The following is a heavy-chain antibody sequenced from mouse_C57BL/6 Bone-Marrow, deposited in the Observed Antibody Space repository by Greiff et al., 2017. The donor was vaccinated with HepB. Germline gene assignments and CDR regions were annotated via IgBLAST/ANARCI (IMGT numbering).Heavy chain of an antibody. V-gene: IGHV1-26*01. CDR2: INPNNGGT. CDR3: ARDYYGSRYWYFDV. D-gene: IGHD1-1*01. J-gene: IGHJ1*03. CDR1: GYTFTDYY. Sequence: EVHLQQSGPELVKPGASVKISCKASGYTFTDYYMNWVKQSHGKSLEWIGDINPNNGGTSYNQKFKGKATLTVDKSSSTAYMELRSLTSEDSAVYYCARDYYGSRYWYFDVWGTGTTVTVSS.